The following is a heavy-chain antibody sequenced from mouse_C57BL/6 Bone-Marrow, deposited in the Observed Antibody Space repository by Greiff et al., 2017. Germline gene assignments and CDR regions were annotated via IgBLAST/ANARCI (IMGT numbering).Heavy chain of an antibody. CDR1: GYTFTEYT. CDR3: ARHEGDYYGSSYYFDY. J-gene: IGHJ2*01. Sequence: QVQLQPSGAELVKPGASVKLSCKASGYTFTEYTIHWVKQRSGQGLEWIGWFYPGSGSIKYNEKFKDKATLTADKSSSTVYMELSRLTSEDSAVYFCARHEGDYYGSSYYFDYWGQGTTLTVSS. D-gene: IGHD1-1*01. CDR2: FYPGSGSI. V-gene: IGHV1-62-2*01.